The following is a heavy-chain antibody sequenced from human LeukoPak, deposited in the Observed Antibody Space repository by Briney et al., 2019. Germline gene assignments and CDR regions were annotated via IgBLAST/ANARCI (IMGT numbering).Heavy chain of an antibody. CDR1: GGTFSSYA. D-gene: IGHD4-17*01. CDR2: IIPIFGTA. CDR3: ARESPPPMTTVTNYFDY. V-gene: IGHV1-69*05. J-gene: IGHJ4*02. Sequence: SVKVSCKASGGTFSSYAISWVRQAPGQGLEWMGRIIPIFGTANYAQKFQGRVTITTDESTSTAYMELSSLRSEDTAVYYCARESPPPMTTVTNYFDYWGRGTLVTVSS.